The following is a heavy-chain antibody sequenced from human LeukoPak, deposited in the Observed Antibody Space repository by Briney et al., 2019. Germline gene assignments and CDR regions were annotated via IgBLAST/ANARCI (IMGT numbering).Heavy chain of an antibody. CDR3: AGGSGSTWYIAFDI. Sequence: GGSLRLSCAASGFTFSSYAMHWVRQAPGKGLEYVSAISSNGGSTYYANSVKGRFTISRDNSKNTLYLQMGSLRAEDMAVYYCAGGSGSTWYIAFDIWGQGTMVTVSS. J-gene: IGHJ3*02. V-gene: IGHV3-64*01. CDR2: ISSNGGST. CDR1: GFTFSSYA. D-gene: IGHD6-13*01.